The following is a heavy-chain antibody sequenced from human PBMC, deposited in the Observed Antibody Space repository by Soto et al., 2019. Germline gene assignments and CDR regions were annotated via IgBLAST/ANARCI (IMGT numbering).Heavy chain of an antibody. CDR2: IYYSGST. V-gene: IGHV4-61*01. D-gene: IGHD3-9*01. CDR3: AGEVDYFSWFDP. Sequence: SETLSLTCTVSGGSVSSGSYYWSWIRQPPGKGLEWIGYIYYSGSTNYNPSLKSRVTISVDTSKNQFSLKLSSVTAADTAVYYCAGEVDYFSWFDPWGQGTLVTVSS. CDR1: GGSVSSGSYY. J-gene: IGHJ5*02.